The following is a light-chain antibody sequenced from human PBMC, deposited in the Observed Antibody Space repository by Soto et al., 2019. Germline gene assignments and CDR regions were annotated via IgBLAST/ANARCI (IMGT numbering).Light chain of an antibody. V-gene: IGLV2-14*01. CDR1: SSDDGGFHY. CDR3: SSYTSTSPYV. Sequence: QSALTQPASVSGSPGQSLTISCTGTSSDDGGFHYVSWYQQHPGKAPKLIIYEVTNRPSGVSNRFSGSKSGNTASLTISGLQAEDEADYYCSSYTSTSPYVFGTGTQLTVL. J-gene: IGLJ1*01. CDR2: EVT.